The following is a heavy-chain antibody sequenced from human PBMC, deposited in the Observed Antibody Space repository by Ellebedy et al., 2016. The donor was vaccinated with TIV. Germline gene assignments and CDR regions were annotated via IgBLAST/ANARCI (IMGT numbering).Heavy chain of an antibody. CDR3: ARDRAYVPIKNSQLPLSWAPYYYYGMDV. D-gene: IGHD2-2*01. V-gene: IGHV1-46*01. CDR1: GYTFTSYY. CDR2: INPSGGST. Sequence: ASVKVSXXASGYTFTSYYMHWVRQAPGQGLEWMGIINPSGGSTSYAQKFQGRVTMTRDTSTSTVYMELSSLRSEDTAVYYCARDRAYVPIKNSQLPLSWAPYYYYGMDVWGQGTTVTVSS. J-gene: IGHJ6*02.